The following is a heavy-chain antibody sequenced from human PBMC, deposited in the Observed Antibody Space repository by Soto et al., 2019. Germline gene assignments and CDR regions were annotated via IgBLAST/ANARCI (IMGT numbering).Heavy chain of an antibody. CDR3: AKVSRKGSAIDFDY. Sequence: QVQLVQSGAELKKPGASVKVSCKASGYTFSNYDMNWVRQATGQGPEWIVWVTPNNGDTGYAQKFQGRVTLTTDISTTTAYMELTSLRSEDTAIYYCAKVSRKGSAIDFDYWGQGTLITVSS. V-gene: IGHV1-8*01. D-gene: IGHD3-10*01. J-gene: IGHJ4*02. CDR1: GYTFSNYD. CDR2: VTPNNGDT.